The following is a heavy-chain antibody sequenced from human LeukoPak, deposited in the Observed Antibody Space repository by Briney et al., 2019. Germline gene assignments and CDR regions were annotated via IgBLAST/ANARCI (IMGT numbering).Heavy chain of an antibody. CDR2: INHSGWT. CDR1: GGFFGGYY. D-gene: IGHD2-8*02. Sequence: PSESQSLTCAVYGGFFGGYYWTWTRQSPGKGLEWIGEINHSGWTNYNPSLESRVTISLDASRTQFSLKMNSLTAADTAVYFCARSLLWPTGASESWGQGKTLTVSS. J-gene: IGHJ3*02. CDR3: ARSLLWPTGASES. V-gene: IGHV4-34*01.